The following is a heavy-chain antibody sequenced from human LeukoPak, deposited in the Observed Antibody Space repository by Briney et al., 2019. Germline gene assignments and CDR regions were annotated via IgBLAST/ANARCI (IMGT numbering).Heavy chain of an antibody. Sequence: GGSLRLSCAASGFTFSSYGMHWVRQAPGKGLEWVSSISRRSTYIYYADSVKGRFTISKDNAKNSLYLQMDSLRAEDTAVYYCARAQVGYNWFDPWGQGTLVTVSS. CDR2: ISRRSTYI. V-gene: IGHV3-21*01. J-gene: IGHJ5*02. D-gene: IGHD1-26*01. CDR1: GFTFSSYG. CDR3: ARAQVGYNWFDP.